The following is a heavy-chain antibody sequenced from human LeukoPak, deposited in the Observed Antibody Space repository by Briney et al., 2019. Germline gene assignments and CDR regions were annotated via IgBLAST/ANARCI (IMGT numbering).Heavy chain of an antibody. Sequence: GGSLRLSCAASGFTFSSYAMHWVRQAPGKGLEWVAVISYDGSNKYYADSVKGRFTISRDSSKNTLYLQMNSLRAEDTAVYYCARGSVRTFDIWGQGTMVTVSS. D-gene: IGHD1-26*01. CDR3: ARGSVRTFDI. V-gene: IGHV3-30*14. CDR2: ISYDGSNK. CDR1: GFTFSSYA. J-gene: IGHJ3*02.